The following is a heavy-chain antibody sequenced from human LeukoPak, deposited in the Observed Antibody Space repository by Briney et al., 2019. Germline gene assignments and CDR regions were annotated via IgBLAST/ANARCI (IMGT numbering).Heavy chain of an antibody. CDR3: ARAFRGYCSSTSCYKGLHPTDY. CDR2: ISYDGSNK. CDR1: GFTFSSYA. V-gene: IGHV3-30*04. Sequence: GGSLRLSCAASGFTFSSYAMHWVRQAPGKGLEWVAVISYDGSNKYYADSVKGRFTISRDNSKNTLYLQMNSLRAEDTAVYYCARAFRGYCSSTSCYKGLHPTDYWGQGTLVTVSS. D-gene: IGHD2-2*02. J-gene: IGHJ4*02.